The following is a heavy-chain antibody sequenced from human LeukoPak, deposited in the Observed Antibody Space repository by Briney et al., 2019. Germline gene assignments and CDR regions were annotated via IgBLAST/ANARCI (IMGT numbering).Heavy chain of an antibody. CDR1: GFTFSSYA. Sequence: GGSLRLSCAASGFTFSSYAMSWVRQAPGKGLEWVSAISSSGGWTYYADSVKGRFTISRDNSKNTLYLQMNSLRAEDTAVYYCAKKVGGVYAFDIWGQGTMVTVSS. CDR2: ISSSGGWT. D-gene: IGHD3-16*01. V-gene: IGHV3-23*01. J-gene: IGHJ3*02. CDR3: AKKVGGVYAFDI.